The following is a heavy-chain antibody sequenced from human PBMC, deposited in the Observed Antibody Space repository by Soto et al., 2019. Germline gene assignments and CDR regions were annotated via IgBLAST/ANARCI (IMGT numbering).Heavy chain of an antibody. Sequence: SETLSLTCTVSGGSISSSSYYWGWIRQPPGKGLEWIGSIYYSGSTYYNPSLKSRVTISVDTSKNQFSLKLSSVTAADTAVYYCARPAPLFGELPNRHYYYYGMDVWGQGTTVTVSS. J-gene: IGHJ6*02. CDR1: GGSISSSSYY. CDR2: IYYSGST. CDR3: ARPAPLFGELPNRHYYYYGMDV. V-gene: IGHV4-39*01. D-gene: IGHD3-10*02.